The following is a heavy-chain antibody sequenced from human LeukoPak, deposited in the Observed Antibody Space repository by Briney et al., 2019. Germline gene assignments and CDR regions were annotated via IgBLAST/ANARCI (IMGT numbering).Heavy chain of an antibody. CDR3: ARVVTGNWDIVATMDYFDY. CDR2: ISSSSYI. Sequence: GGSLRLFCAACGFNFSSYSMIWVRQAPGEGLEGVSSISSSSYIYSADSVKGQFTISRDNPKNSLYLQMNSLRAEDTAVYYCARVVTGNWDIVATMDYFDYWGQGTLVTVSS. D-gene: IGHD5-12*01. CDR1: GFNFSSYS. V-gene: IGHV3-21*01. J-gene: IGHJ4*02.